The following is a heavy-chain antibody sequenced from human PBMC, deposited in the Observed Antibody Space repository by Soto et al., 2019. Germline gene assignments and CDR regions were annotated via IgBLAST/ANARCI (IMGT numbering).Heavy chain of an antibody. CDR1: GGSVSSGSYY. Sequence: QVQLQESGPGLVKPSETLSLTCTVSGGSVSSGSYYWSWIRQPPGKGLEWIGYIYYSGSTNYNPSLKSRVAISVDTSKNQFSLKLSSVTAADAAVYYCARDLVSRITIFGVALEWFDPWGQGTLVTVSS. D-gene: IGHD3-3*01. CDR2: IYYSGST. V-gene: IGHV4-61*01. J-gene: IGHJ5*02. CDR3: ARDLVSRITIFGVALEWFDP.